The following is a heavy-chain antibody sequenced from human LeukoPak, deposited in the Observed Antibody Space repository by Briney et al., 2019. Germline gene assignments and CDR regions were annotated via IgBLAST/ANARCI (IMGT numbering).Heavy chain of an antibody. D-gene: IGHD6-13*01. CDR2: ISSSSSTI. V-gene: IGHV3-48*02. Sequence: GRSLRLSCAASGFTFSSYSMNWVRQAPGKGLEWVSYISSSSSTIHYADSVKGRFTISRDNAKNSLYLQMNSLRDEDTAVYYCARDREQQLVLDYWGQGTLVTVSS. CDR3: ARDREQQLVLDY. J-gene: IGHJ4*02. CDR1: GFTFSSYS.